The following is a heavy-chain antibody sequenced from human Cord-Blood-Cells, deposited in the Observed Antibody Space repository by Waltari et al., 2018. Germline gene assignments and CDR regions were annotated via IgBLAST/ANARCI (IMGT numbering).Heavy chain of an antibody. CDR2: INTNTGNP. CDR1: GYTFTSYA. CDR3: AKGIAVAGRWGKLAN. D-gene: IGHD6-19*01. J-gene: IGHJ4*02. V-gene: IGHV7-4-1*02. Sequence: QVQLVQSGSELKKPGASVTVSCKASGYTFTSYAMTWVRQAPGQGLEWMGWINTNTGNPTYAQGFTGRFVFSLDTSVSTAYLQISSLKAEDTAVYYCAKGIAVAGRWGKLANWGQGTLVTVSS.